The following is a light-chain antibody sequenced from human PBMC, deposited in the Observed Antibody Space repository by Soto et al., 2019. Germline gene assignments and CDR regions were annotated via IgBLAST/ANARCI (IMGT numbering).Light chain of an antibody. Sequence: AIQLTQSPSSLSASVGDSVTITCRASQGIRSALAWYQQTPGRAPKLLINDASTLESGVPSRFSGSRSGKDFTLTVSSLQPEDFATYYCQQFDDYPCTFGPGTKVDIK. J-gene: IGKJ3*01. CDR3: QQFDDYPCT. CDR2: DAS. V-gene: IGKV1D-13*01. CDR1: QGIRSA.